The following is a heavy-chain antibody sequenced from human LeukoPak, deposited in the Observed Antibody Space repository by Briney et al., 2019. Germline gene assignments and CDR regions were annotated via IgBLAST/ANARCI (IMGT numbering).Heavy chain of an antibody. J-gene: IGHJ4*02. D-gene: IGHD3-9*01. CDR2: IYTSGST. V-gene: IGHV4-59*10. CDR3: ARSPSYNILTGYPHFDF. Sequence: SETLSLTCAVYGGSFSGYYWSWIRQPAGKGLEWIGRIYTSGSTNYNPSLQSRVTMSVDTSKNQFSLKLSSVTAADTAVYYCARSPSYNILTGYPHFDFWGQGTLVTVS. CDR1: GGSFSGYY.